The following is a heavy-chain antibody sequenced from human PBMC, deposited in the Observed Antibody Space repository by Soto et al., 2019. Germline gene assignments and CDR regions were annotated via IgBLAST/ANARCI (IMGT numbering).Heavy chain of an antibody. Sequence: PGGSLRLSCAASGFTFDDYAMHWVRQAPGKGLEWVSGISWNSKNILYADSVKGRFTISRDGAKNSLHLQMTGLRAEDTALYYFAKTREVGKGGGNCRGIFPFGPWRQGTRVTVSS. D-gene: IGHD2-15*01. V-gene: IGHV3-9*01. J-gene: IGHJ5*02. CDR3: AKTREVGKGGGNCRGIFPFGP. CDR1: GFTFDDYA. CDR2: ISWNSKNI.